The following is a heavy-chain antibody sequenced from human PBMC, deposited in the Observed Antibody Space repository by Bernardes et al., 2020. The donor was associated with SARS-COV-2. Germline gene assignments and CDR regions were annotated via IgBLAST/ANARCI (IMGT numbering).Heavy chain of an antibody. Sequence: ASVKVSCKVSGYTLTALSMHWVRQAPGKGLEWMGGFDPEDGETIYAQKFQGRVTMTEDTSTDTAYMELSSLGSEDTAVYYCATVPPFISGWYLSVHPNWFDPWGQGTLVTVSS. D-gene: IGHD6-19*01. J-gene: IGHJ5*02. V-gene: IGHV1-24*01. CDR3: ATVPPFISGWYLSVHPNWFDP. CDR2: FDPEDGET. CDR1: GYTLTALS.